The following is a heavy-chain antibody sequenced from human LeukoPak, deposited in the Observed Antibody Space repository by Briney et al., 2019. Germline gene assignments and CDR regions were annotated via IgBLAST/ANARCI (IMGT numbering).Heavy chain of an antibody. V-gene: IGHV1-18*04. CDR2: ISVHNGNT. Sequence: ASVKVSCKASVYSFTSYGISWVRQAPGQGREWMGWISVHNGNTHYAQKLQGRVTMTTDTSTSTAYMELRSLRSDDTAVYYCARVRGSYGDTANYWGQGTLVTVSS. CDR1: VYSFTSYG. D-gene: IGHD4-17*01. J-gene: IGHJ4*02. CDR3: ARVRGSYGDTANY.